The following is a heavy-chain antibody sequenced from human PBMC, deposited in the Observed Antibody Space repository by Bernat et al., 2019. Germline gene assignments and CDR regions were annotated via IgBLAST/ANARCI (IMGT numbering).Heavy chain of an antibody. D-gene: IGHD4-23*01. CDR2: IFPGSGST. J-gene: IGHJ4*01. CDR1: GYTFTDYY. CDR3: ARSGYYGSSYGAMDY. V-gene: IGHV1/OR15-3*01. Sequence: QVQLQQSGPELVKPGASVKISCKASGYTFTDYYINWVKQRPGQGLEWIGWIFPGSGSTYYNEKFKGKATLTVDKSSSTAYMLLSSLTSEDSAVYFCARSGYYGSSYGAMDYWGQGTSVTVSS.